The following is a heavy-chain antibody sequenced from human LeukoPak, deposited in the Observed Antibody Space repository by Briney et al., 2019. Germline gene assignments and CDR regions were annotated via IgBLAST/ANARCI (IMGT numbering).Heavy chain of an antibody. CDR3: ARETYYYDSSGYGSAFDI. J-gene: IGHJ3*02. CDR1: GFTVSSNY. CDR2: IYSGGST. V-gene: IGHV3-53*01. D-gene: IGHD3-22*01. Sequence: PGGSLRLSCAAPGFTVSSNYMSWVRQAPGKGLEWVSVIYSGGSTYYADSVKGRFTISRDNSKNTLYPQMNSLRAEDTAVYYCARETYYYDSSGYGSAFDIWGQGTMVTVSS.